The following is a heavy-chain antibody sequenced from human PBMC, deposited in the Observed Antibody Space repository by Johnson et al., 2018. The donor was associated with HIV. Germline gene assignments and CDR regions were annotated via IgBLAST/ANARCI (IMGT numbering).Heavy chain of an antibody. CDR1: GFTFSSYA. CDR2: ISYAGGSK. CDR3: AKGPNGQLDDAFHI. Sequence: VQLVESGGGVVQPGRSLRLSCAASGFTFSSYAMHWVRQAPGQGLEWVAVISYAGGSKYYADSVKGRFTISRDNSKNPLYLQMNSLRAEDTAVYYCAKGPNGQLDDAFHIWGQGTMVTVSS. V-gene: IGHV3-30*04. J-gene: IGHJ3*02. D-gene: IGHD6-6*01.